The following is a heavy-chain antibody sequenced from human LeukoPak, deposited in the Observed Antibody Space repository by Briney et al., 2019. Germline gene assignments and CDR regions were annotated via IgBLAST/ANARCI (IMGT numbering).Heavy chain of an antibody. D-gene: IGHD3-10*01. CDR3: ARVVWFGELSFHAFDI. CDR1: GGSISSSSYY. J-gene: IGHJ3*02. V-gene: IGHV4-39*07. Sequence: SETLSLTCTVSGGSISSSSYYWGWIRQPPGKGLEWIGSIYYSGSTYYNPSLKSRVTISVDTSKNQFSLKLSSVTAADTAVYYCARVVWFGELSFHAFDIWGQGTMVTVSS. CDR2: IYYSGST.